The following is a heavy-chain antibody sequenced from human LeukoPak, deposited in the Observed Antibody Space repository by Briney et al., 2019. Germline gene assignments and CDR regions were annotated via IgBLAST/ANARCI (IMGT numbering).Heavy chain of an antibody. CDR2: ISYDGTNK. Sequence: GRSLTLSCAASGFTFSSYGMDWVRQAPGKGLEWVAAISYDGTNKYYADSVKGRFTISRDNSKNTLYLQMNSLRAEDTAVYYCAKHPNYYDSSGYYFVWGQGTLVTVSS. D-gene: IGHD3-22*01. CDR1: GFTFSSYG. V-gene: IGHV3-30*18. J-gene: IGHJ4*02. CDR3: AKHPNYYDSSGYYFV.